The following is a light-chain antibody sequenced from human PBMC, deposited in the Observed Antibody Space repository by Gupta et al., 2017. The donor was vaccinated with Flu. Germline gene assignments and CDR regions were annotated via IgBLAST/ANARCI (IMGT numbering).Light chain of an antibody. CDR2: YTSDSAK. CDR3: LIWHSRAWV. J-gene: IGLJ3*02. V-gene: IGLV5-45*01. Sequence: LLRYTSDSAKHQVSGVPRRFSVSQSVSANAGIFVISGLQSEDEADYYCLIWHSRAWVFGGGTKLTVL.